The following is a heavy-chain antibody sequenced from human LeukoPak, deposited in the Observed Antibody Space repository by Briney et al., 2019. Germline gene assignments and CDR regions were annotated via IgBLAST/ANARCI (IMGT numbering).Heavy chain of an antibody. CDR2: INPRSGST. Sequence: ASVKVSCKASGYTFTTYYMHWVRQAPGQGLEWMGIINPRSGSTDYAHNLQGRVTMTRDTSTSTVYMELSSLRSEDTAVYHCARASLIATLPAPLDYWGQGTLVTVSS. CDR3: ARASLIATLPAPLDY. D-gene: IGHD6-6*01. V-gene: IGHV1-46*04. CDR1: GYTFTTYY. J-gene: IGHJ4*02.